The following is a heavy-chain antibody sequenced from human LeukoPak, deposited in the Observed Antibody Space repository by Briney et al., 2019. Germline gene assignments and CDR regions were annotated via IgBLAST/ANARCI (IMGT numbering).Heavy chain of an antibody. Sequence: GESLKISCKGSGYSFTSYWIGWVRQMPGKGLEWMGIIYPGDSDTRYSPSFQDQVTISADKSISTAYLQWSSLKASDTAMYYCARSNYDFWSGPPRFDPWGQGTLVTVSS. J-gene: IGHJ5*02. D-gene: IGHD3-3*01. CDR2: IYPGDSDT. CDR3: ARSNYDFWSGPPRFDP. CDR1: GYSFTSYW. V-gene: IGHV5-51*01.